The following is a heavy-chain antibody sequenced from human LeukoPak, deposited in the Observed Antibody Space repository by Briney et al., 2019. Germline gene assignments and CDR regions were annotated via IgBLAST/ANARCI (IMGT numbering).Heavy chain of an antibody. Sequence: GPLRLSCAASGFTFTSYAMSWVRQAPGKGLEWVGRIKSKTDGGTTDYAAPVKGRFTISRDDSKNTLYLQMNSLKTEDTAVYYCTTDRDIVVVPAASYYYGMDVWGQGTTVTVSS. V-gene: IGHV3-15*01. CDR3: TTDRDIVVVPAASYYYGMDV. CDR1: GFTFTSYA. J-gene: IGHJ6*02. D-gene: IGHD2-2*01. CDR2: IKSKTDGGTT.